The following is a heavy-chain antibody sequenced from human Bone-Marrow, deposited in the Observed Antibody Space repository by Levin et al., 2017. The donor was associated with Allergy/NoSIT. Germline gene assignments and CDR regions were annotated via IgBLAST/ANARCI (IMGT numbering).Heavy chain of an antibody. J-gene: IGHJ4*02. CDR1: GYTFTSYD. CDR3: ARAHDYGDYWVDY. V-gene: IGHV1-8*01. D-gene: IGHD4-17*01. Sequence: GESLKISCKASGYTFTSYDINWVRQATGQGLEWMGWMNPNSGNTGYAQKFQGRVTMTRNTSISTAYMELSSLRSEDTAVYYCARAHDYGDYWVDYWGQGTLVTVSS. CDR2: MNPNSGNT.